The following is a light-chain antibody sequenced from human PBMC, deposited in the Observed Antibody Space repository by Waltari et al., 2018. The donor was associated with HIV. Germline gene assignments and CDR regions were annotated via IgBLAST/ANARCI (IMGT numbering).Light chain of an antibody. J-gene: IGLJ1*01. CDR1: SSDVGGYNY. Sequence: QSALTQPASVSGSPGQSITISCTGTSSDVGGYNYVSWYQQHPGKAPKLMIYDVSNRPSGVSNRFSGSKSGNTASLTISGLQAEDEADYYCSSYTSSNTLPYVFGTVTKVTVL. CDR3: SSYTSSNTLPYV. V-gene: IGLV2-14*03. CDR2: DVS.